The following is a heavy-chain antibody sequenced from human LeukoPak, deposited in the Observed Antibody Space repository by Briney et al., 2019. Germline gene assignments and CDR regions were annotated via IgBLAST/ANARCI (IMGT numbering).Heavy chain of an antibody. D-gene: IGHD3-3*01. CDR3: ASFKIFGVVRDY. Sequence: SETLSLTCAVYGGSFSGYYWSWIRQPPGKGLEWIGEINHSGSTNYNPSLKSRVTISVDTSKNQFSLKLSSVTAADTAVYYCASFKIFGVVRDYWGQGTLVTVSS. J-gene: IGHJ4*02. CDR2: INHSGST. V-gene: IGHV4-34*01. CDR1: GGSFSGYY.